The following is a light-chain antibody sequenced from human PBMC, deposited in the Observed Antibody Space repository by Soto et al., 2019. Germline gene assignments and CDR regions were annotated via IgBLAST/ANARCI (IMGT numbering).Light chain of an antibody. CDR3: QQYKKWPPLYT. J-gene: IGKJ2*01. V-gene: IGKV3-15*01. CDR2: GAS. Sequence: EIVMTQSPVILSVSPGERATLSCRASQNVNSDLAWYQQKPGQAPRILIYGASTRATEIPARISGSGSGTDFTLTISSLQSEDFAVYYCQQYKKWPPLYTFGQGTKLEIK. CDR1: QNVNSD.